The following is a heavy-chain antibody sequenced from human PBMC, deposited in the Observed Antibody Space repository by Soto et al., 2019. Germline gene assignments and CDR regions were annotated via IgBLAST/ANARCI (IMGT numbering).Heavy chain of an antibody. CDR1: GYTFTSYY. J-gene: IGHJ4*02. V-gene: IGHV1-46*01. CDR2: INPSGGST. Sequence: GASVKVSCKASGYTFTSYYMHWVRQAPGQGLEWMGIINPSGGSTSYAQKFQGRVTMTRDTSTSTVYMELSSLRSEDTAVYYCARDLKGESSHHYFDYWGQGTLVTVSS. D-gene: IGHD3-16*01. CDR3: ARDLKGESSHHYFDY.